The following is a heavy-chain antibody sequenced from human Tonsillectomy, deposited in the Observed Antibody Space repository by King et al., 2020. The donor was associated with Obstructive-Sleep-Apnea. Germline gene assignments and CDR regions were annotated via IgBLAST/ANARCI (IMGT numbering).Heavy chain of an antibody. Sequence: VQLVESGGGLVQPGGSLRLSCAASGFTFSNYSMNWVRQAPGKGLEWVSYISSSSSTIYYADSVKGRFTISRDNAKNSLYLQMNSLRAEDTALYYCAREETIDFWSGYSPTFDYWGQGTLVTVSS. CDR2: ISSSSSTI. CDR3: AREETIDFWSGYSPTFDY. V-gene: IGHV3-48*04. D-gene: IGHD3-3*01. CDR1: GFTFSNYS. J-gene: IGHJ4*02.